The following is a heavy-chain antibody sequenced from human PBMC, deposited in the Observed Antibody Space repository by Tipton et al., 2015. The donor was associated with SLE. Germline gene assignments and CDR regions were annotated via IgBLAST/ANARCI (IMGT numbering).Heavy chain of an antibody. CDR3: AKDPRYFDWLSPPAFDI. Sequence: SLRLSCAASGFTFSSYGMHWVRQAPGKGLEWVAFIRYDGSNKYYADSVKGRFTISRDNSKNTLYLQMNSLRAEDTAVYYCAKDPRYFDWLSPPAFDIWGQGTMVTVSS. V-gene: IGHV3-30*02. CDR2: IRYDGSNK. CDR1: GFTFSSYG. D-gene: IGHD3-9*01. J-gene: IGHJ3*02.